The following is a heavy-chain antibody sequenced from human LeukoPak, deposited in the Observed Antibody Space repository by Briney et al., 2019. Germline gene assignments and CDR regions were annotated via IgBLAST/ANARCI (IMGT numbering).Heavy chain of an antibody. D-gene: IGHD1-26*01. V-gene: IGHV3-48*01. CDR2: ISSSSSTI. Sequence: PGGSLRLSCAASGFTFSSYSMNWVRQAPGKGLEWVSYISSSSSTIYYADSVKGRFTISRDNAKNSLYLQMNSLRAEDTAVYYCAIIQRELYAFDIWGQGTMVTVSS. J-gene: IGHJ3*02. CDR1: GFTFSSYS. CDR3: AIIQRELYAFDI.